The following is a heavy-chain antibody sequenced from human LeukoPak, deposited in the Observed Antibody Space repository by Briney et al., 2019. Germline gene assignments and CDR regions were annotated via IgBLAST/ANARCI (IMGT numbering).Heavy chain of an antibody. J-gene: IGHJ4*02. CDR1: GGSISSSNW. D-gene: IGHD3-22*01. Sequence: PGGSLRLSCAVSGGSISSSNWWSWVRQPPGKGLEWIGEIYHSGSTNYNPSLKSRVTISVDKSKNQFSLKLSSVTAADTAVYYCASLAYDSSATVAFFDYWGQGTLVTVSS. CDR3: ASLAYDSSATVAFFDY. V-gene: IGHV4-4*02. CDR2: IYHSGST.